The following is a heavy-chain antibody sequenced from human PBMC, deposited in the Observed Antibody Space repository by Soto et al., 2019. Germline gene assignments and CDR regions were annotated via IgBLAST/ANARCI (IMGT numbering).Heavy chain of an antibody. D-gene: IGHD1-7*01. V-gene: IGHV3-23*01. CDR2: ISGSGGST. CDR1: GFTFISYA. Sequence: GGSLRLSCAASGFTFISYAMSWVRQAPGKGLEWVSAISGSGGSTYYADSVKGRFTISRDNSKNTLYLQMNSLRAEDTAVYYCAKDPYNWNYEFAFDIWGQGTMVTVSS. J-gene: IGHJ3*02. CDR3: AKDPYNWNYEFAFDI.